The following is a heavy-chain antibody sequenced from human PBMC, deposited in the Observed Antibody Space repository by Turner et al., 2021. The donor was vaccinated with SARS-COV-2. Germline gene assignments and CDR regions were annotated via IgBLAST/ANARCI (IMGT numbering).Heavy chain of an antibody. CDR2: FDPEDGET. D-gene: IGHD2-21*02. Sequence: QVQLVQSGAEVKKPGASVKVSCKVSGYTLIELSMHWVRQAPGKGLEWMGGFDPEDGETIYAQKFQGRVTMTEDKSTDTAYMELSSLRSEDTAVYYCATGYAYCGGDCSIHYWGQGTLVTVSS. CDR3: ATGYAYCGGDCSIHY. CDR1: GYTLIELS. J-gene: IGHJ4*02. V-gene: IGHV1-24*01.